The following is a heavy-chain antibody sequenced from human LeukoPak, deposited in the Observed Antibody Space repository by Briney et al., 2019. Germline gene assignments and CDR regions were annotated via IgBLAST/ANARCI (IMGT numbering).Heavy chain of an antibody. D-gene: IGHD3-16*01. Sequence: GASVKVSCKASGYTFTSYYMHWVRQAPGQGLEWMGIINPSGGSTSYAQKFQGRVTMTRDTSISTAYMELSRLRSDDTAVYYCARGGHTFDYWGQGTLVTVSS. V-gene: IGHV1-46*01. CDR2: INPSGGST. J-gene: IGHJ4*02. CDR3: ARGGHTFDY. CDR1: GYTFTSYY.